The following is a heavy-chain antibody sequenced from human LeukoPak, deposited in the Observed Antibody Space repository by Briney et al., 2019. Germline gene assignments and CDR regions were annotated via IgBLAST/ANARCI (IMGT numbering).Heavy chain of an antibody. CDR2: IRRTSHNI. V-gene: IGHV3-48*02. CDR3: ARSTYYYDSSGYLYPSFFDY. CDR1: GLSFRSHP. D-gene: IGHD3-22*01. Sequence: AVSLRLSSGASGLSFRSHPINWDLQAPAKRLEGVSYIRRTSHNIYYADSVKGRFTISRDNAKNSLYLQMTSLRDEDTAVYYCARSTYYYDSSGYLYPSFFDYWGQGNLVTVSS. J-gene: IGHJ4*02.